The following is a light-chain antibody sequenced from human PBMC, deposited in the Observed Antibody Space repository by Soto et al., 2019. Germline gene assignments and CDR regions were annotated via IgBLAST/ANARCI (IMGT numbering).Light chain of an antibody. CDR1: QSIGIN. CDR3: QQYHNWPSFT. J-gene: IGKJ3*01. V-gene: IGKV3-15*01. Sequence: EIVLTQSPATLSVSPGERATLSCRASQSIGINVAWYQQKPGQAPRLLFYGASTRATGTPATFSGSGSDTEVTLIISSLQSEDFAIDYCQQYHNWPSFTFGPGTKVEIK. CDR2: GAS.